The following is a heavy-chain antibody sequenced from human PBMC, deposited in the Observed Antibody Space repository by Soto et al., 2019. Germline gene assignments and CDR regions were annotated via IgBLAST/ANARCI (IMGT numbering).Heavy chain of an antibody. D-gene: IGHD3-16*01. CDR2: IYYSGST. J-gene: IGHJ4*02. V-gene: IGHV4-31*03. Sequence: QVQLQESGPGLVKPSQTLSLTCTVSGGSISSGGYYWSWIRQHPGKGLEWIGSIYYSGSTYYNPSGKSRVTISVDPSKIQFSLKMRSVTAADTSVYYCARGVLHWGQGTLVTVSS. CDR1: GGSISSGGYY. CDR3: ARGVLH.